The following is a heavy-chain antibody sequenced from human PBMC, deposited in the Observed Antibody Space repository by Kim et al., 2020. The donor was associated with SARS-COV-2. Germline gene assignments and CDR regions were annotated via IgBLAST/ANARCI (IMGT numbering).Heavy chain of an antibody. J-gene: IGHJ6*02. CDR2: IYYSGST. CDR1: GGSISSGDYY. V-gene: IGHV4-30-4*01. CDR3: ARTSRWVLGMDV. Sequence: SETLSLTCTVSGGSISSGDYYWSWIHQPPGKGLEWIGYIYYSGSTYYNPSLKSRVTISVDTSKNQFSLKLSSVTAADTAVYYCARTSRWVLGMDVWGQGTTVTVSS.